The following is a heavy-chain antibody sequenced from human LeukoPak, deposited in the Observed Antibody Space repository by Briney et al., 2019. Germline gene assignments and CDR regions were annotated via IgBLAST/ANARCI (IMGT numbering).Heavy chain of an antibody. J-gene: IGHJ6*02. V-gene: IGHV3-11*01. CDR2: ISSSGSTI. CDR3: AREGFSVNSSSWYAYYYYGMDV. D-gene: IGHD6-13*01. CDR1: GFTFRDYY. Sequence: GGSLRLSCAAAGFTFRDYYMSWIRQAPGKGLEWVSYISSSGSTIYYADSVKGRFTISRDNAKNSLYLQMNSLRAEDTAVYYCAREGFSVNSSSWYAYYYYGMDVWGQGTTVTVSS.